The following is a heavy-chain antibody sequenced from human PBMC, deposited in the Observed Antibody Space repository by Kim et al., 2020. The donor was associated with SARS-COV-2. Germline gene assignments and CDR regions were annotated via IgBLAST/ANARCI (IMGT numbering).Heavy chain of an antibody. Sequence: SVKGRFTISRDNAKNSLYLQMNSLRDEDTAVYYCASILSGGSGSYYHFDYWGQGTLVTVSS. J-gene: IGHJ4*02. D-gene: IGHD3-10*01. CDR3: ASILSGGSGSYYHFDY. V-gene: IGHV3-48*02.